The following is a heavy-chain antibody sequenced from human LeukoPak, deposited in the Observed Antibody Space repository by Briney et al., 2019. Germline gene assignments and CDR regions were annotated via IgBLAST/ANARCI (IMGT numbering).Heavy chain of an antibody. J-gene: IGHJ4*02. Sequence: ASVKVSCKAPGYTFTSYGISWVRQAPGQGLEWMGWISAYNGNTNYAQKLQGRVTMTTDTSTSTAYMELRSLRSDDTAVYYCARDRGITMIVVANDYWGQGTLVTVSS. V-gene: IGHV1-18*01. CDR2: ISAYNGNT. CDR3: ARDRGITMIVVANDY. CDR1: GYTFTSYG. D-gene: IGHD3-22*01.